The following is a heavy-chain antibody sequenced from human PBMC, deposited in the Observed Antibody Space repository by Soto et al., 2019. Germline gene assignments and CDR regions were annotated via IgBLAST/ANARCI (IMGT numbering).Heavy chain of an antibody. V-gene: IGHV3-30-3*01. D-gene: IGHD3-10*01. CDR3: ARVSILYYGRDAFDI. J-gene: IGHJ3*02. Sequence: PGGSLRLSCAASGFTFSSYAMHWVRQAPGKGLEWVAVISYDGSNKYYADSVKGRFTISRDNSKNTLYLQMNSLRAEDTAVYYCARVSILYYGRDAFDIWGQGTMVTVSS. CDR2: ISYDGSNK. CDR1: GFTFSSYA.